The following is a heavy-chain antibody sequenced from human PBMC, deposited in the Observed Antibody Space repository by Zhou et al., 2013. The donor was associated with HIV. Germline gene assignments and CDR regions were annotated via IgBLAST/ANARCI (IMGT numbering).Heavy chain of an antibody. Sequence: QVQLVQSGAEVKKPGASMKVSCKASGYTFINYDINWVRQATGHGLEWMGWMNARSGTTGYAQKFQGRVTMTRDPSINTAYMELSSLTSEDTAMYYCAKGYYYDSSGYSSSSEFFLHWGQGTLVTVSS. J-gene: IGHJ1*01. D-gene: IGHD3-22*01. CDR2: MNARSGTT. V-gene: IGHV1-8*01. CDR1: GYTFINYD. CDR3: AKGYYYDSSGYSSSSEFFLH.